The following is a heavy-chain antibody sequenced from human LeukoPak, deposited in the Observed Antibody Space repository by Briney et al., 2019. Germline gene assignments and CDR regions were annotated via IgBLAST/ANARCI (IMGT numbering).Heavy chain of an antibody. J-gene: IGHJ4*02. CDR1: GFTFSSYN. V-gene: IGHV3-23*01. CDR3: AKAPVTSCRGAFCYPFDY. Sequence: PGGSLRLSCVGSGFTFSSYNMNWVRQASGKGLEWVSAISGSGGSTYYADSVKGRFTISRDNSKNTLYLQMNSLRAEDAAVYYCAKAPVTSCRGAFCYPFDYWGQGTLVTVSS. CDR2: ISGSGGST. D-gene: IGHD2-15*01.